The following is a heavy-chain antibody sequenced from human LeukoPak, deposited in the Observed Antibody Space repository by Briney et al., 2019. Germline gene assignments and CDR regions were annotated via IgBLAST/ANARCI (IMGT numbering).Heavy chain of an antibody. D-gene: IGHD5-12*01. Sequence: ASVKVSCKASGGIFSSYTISWVRQAPGQGLEWMGRIIPILGIANYAQKFQGRVTITADKSTSTAYMELSSLRSEDTAVYYCASLVGGLRRENYYYYGMDVWGQGTTVTVSS. CDR1: GGIFSSYT. CDR2: IIPILGIA. J-gene: IGHJ6*02. CDR3: ASLVGGLRRENYYYYGMDV. V-gene: IGHV1-69*02.